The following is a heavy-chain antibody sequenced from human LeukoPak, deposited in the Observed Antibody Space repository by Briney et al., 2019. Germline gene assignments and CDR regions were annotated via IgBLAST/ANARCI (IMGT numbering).Heavy chain of an antibody. V-gene: IGHV3-53*04. D-gene: IGHD3-22*01. J-gene: IGHJ4*02. CDR1: GFAVTSDY. CDR2: IYSGGTT. CDR3: PRGSVGYPDY. Sequence: GGSLRLSCAASGFAVTSDYVSWVRQAPGQGLEWVSVIYSGGTTYYGDSVKGRFTISRHNSKNTVYLQMNNLRDEDTAVYYCPRGSVGYPDYWGLGTLVTVSS.